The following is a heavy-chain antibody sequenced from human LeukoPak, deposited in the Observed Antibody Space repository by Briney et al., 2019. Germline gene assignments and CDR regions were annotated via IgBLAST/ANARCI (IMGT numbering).Heavy chain of an antibody. CDR3: ARRYYCALDV. Sequence: PGRSLRLSCAASGFTFSSHWMIWVRQAPGKGLEWVANIKEDGSEKHYVDSVKGRFTISRDNAKKSLYLQMNSLRAEDMGVYYCARRYYCALDVWGQGTTVTVSS. CDR2: IKEDGSEK. CDR1: GFTFSSHW. J-gene: IGHJ6*02. V-gene: IGHV3-7*04.